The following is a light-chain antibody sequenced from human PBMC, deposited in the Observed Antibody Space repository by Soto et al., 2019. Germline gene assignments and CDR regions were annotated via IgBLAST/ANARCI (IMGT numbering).Light chain of an antibody. CDR1: SSDVGGSGL. V-gene: IGLV2-23*01. CDR3: CSYVGATTYV. Sequence: QSVLTQPASVSGSPAQSITISCTGSSSDVGGSGLVSWYQFHPGKAPKLLIFEGFKRPSGVSNRFSGSKSGSTASLTISGLQTEDEADYYCCSYVGATTYVFGSGTKVTVL. CDR2: EGF. J-gene: IGLJ1*01.